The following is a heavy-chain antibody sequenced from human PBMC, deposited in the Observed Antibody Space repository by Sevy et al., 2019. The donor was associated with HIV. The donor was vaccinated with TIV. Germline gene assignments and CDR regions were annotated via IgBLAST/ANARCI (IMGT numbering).Heavy chain of an antibody. CDR2: ISYDGINK. Sequence: GGSLRLSCAASGFIFNTYAMHWVRRAPGKGLEWVAVISYDGINKYYADSVKGRFTISRDNSRNTLDLQMNSLRSEDTALYYCASTGYCTGGSCYSPFGYWGQGTLVTVSS. V-gene: IGHV3-30-3*01. J-gene: IGHJ4*02. CDR1: GFIFNTYA. D-gene: IGHD2-15*01. CDR3: ASTGYCTGGSCYSPFGY.